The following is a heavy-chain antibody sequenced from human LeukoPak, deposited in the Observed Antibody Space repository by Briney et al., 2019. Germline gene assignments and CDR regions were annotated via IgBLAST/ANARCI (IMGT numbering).Heavy chain of an antibody. Sequence: ASVKVSCKASGGTFSSYAISWVRQAPGQGLEWMGGIIPIFGTANYAQRFQGRVTITADESTSTAYMELSSLRPEDTAVYYCANHRNYDFWSDLDYWGQGTLVTVSS. J-gene: IGHJ4*02. CDR2: IIPIFGTA. D-gene: IGHD3-3*01. V-gene: IGHV1-69*13. CDR3: ANHRNYDFWSDLDY. CDR1: GGTFSSYA.